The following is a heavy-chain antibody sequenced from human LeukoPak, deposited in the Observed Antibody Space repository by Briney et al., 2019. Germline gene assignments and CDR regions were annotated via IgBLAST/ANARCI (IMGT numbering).Heavy chain of an antibody. CDR2: ISGSGSST. V-gene: IGHV3-23*01. CDR1: GFTFSSYG. J-gene: IGHJ4*02. Sequence: PGGSLRLSCAASGFTFSSYGMSWVRQAPGKGLEWVSGISGSGSSTYYPDSVEGRFTISRDNSKNTLYLQMNSLRAEDTALYYCAKDFYSGSYYYFDYWGQGTLVTVSS. CDR3: AKDFYSGSYYYFDY. D-gene: IGHD1-26*01.